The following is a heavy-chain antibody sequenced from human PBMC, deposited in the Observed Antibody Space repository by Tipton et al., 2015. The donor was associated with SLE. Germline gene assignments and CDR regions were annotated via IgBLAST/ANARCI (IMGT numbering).Heavy chain of an antibody. CDR3: ATHGGDGPKSGNFDF. CDR1: GGSIRSGDHY. V-gene: IGHV4-39*01. CDR2: INHRGDP. D-gene: IGHD1-14*01. Sequence: TLSLTCTVSGGSIRSGDHYWSWIRQSPGGGLKWIGEINHRGDPYYNPSLKSRVTISGDSSKSQFSLNLTSVTAADTAVYYCATHGGDGPKSGNFDFWSQGTLVTVSS. J-gene: IGHJ4*02.